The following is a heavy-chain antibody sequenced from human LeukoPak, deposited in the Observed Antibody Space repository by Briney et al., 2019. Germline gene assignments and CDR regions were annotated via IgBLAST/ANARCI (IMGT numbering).Heavy chain of an antibody. CDR3: ARRYGDYSGNGFDP. Sequence: SETLSLTCTVSGGSISSYYWSWIRQPAGKGLEWVWRIYTSGNTNYNPSLTSRVTMSVDTSKSQFSQKLSSVTAADTAVYYCARRYGDYSGNGFDPWGQGTLVTVSS. J-gene: IGHJ5*02. CDR1: GGSISSYY. V-gene: IGHV4-4*07. CDR2: IYTSGNT. D-gene: IGHD4-17*01.